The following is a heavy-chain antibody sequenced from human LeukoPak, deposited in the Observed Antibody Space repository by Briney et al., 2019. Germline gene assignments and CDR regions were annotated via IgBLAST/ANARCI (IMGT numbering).Heavy chain of an antibody. D-gene: IGHD4-23*01. J-gene: IGHJ4*02. CDR3: ARVAAGYSVNYFDY. V-gene: IGHV3-48*02. Sequence: GGSLRLSCAASEFAFSTYNMNWVRQAPGKGLEWVSYISTGSSTTYYADSVKGRFPISRDNVENSLYLQMNSLGDEDTAVYYCARVAAGYSVNYFDYWGQGTLVTVSS. CDR1: EFAFSTYN. CDR2: ISTGSSTT.